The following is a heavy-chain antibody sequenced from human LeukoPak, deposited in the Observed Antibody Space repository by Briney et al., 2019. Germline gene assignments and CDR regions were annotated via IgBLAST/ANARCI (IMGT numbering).Heavy chain of an antibody. D-gene: IGHD2-2*01. CDR3: ARDRSSTFGY. V-gene: IGHV1-2*02. Sequence: ASVKVSCKASGYTFTGYHMHWVRQAPGQGLEWMGWINPNSGGTNYAQKFQGRVTMTRDTSISTAYMELSSLRSDDTAVYYCARDRSSTFGYWGQGTLVTVSS. J-gene: IGHJ4*02. CDR1: GYTFTGYH. CDR2: INPNSGGT.